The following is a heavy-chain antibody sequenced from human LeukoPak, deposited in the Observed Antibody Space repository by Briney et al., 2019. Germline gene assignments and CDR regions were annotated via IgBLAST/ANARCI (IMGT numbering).Heavy chain of an antibody. CDR2: ITTYNGNT. Sequence: ASVKVSCKASGYTFISYGISWVRQAPGQGLEWVGWITTYNGNTYSAQKFQGRVTMTTDTSTSTAYMELRSLRSDDTAVYYCAREMWGTTLVTPFDYWGQGTLVTVSS. CDR3: AREMWGTTLVTPFDY. D-gene: IGHD4-23*01. J-gene: IGHJ4*02. V-gene: IGHV1-18*01. CDR1: GYTFISYG.